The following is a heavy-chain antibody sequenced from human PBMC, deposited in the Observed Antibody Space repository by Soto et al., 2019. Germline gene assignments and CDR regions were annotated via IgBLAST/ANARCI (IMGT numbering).Heavy chain of an antibody. J-gene: IGHJ4*02. V-gene: IGHV1-69*02. CDR1: VDTFSFYP. D-gene: IGHD3-10*01. CDR2: VNPILSMS. CDR3: ATSYGSGYRAFDY. Sequence: QGQLVQSGAELKKPGSSVKVSCKASVDTFSFYPINWVRQAPGLGLEWMGRVNPILSMSNYAQKFQGRVTMTADKSTSTAYMELRSLRSEDTAFYYCATSYGSGYRAFDYWGQGALVTDAS.